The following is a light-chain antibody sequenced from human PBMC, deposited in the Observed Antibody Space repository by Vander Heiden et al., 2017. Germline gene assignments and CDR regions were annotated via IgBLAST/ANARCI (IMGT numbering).Light chain of an antibody. CDR3: QQFGGLPLS. V-gene: IGKV1-33*01. CDR1: LDISKF. J-gene: IGKJ4*01. CDR2: DAS. Sequence: DIQMTQSPSSLSASVGDRVTITCQASLDISKFLNWYQQKSGKGPKLLIYDASHLQTGVPPRFSGSGSGTHFTLTIRNLQPEDMATYYCQQFGGLPLSFGGGTKVEI.